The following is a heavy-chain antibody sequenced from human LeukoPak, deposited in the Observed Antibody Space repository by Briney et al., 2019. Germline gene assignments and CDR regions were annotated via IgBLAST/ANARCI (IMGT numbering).Heavy chain of an antibody. CDR3: ARNWYDTNGQYVGNIYYMDV. V-gene: IGHV4-59*08. Sequence: SETLSLTCTVSGGSFSGYYWSWIRQPPGKGLEWIGYISHSGSANYNPSLKSRVTISVGPSQTQLSLDLTSVTAADTAVYDWARNWYDTNGQYVGNIYYMDVWGKGTTVTVSS. CDR2: ISHSGSA. CDR1: GGSFSGYY. J-gene: IGHJ6*03. D-gene: IGHD3-22*01.